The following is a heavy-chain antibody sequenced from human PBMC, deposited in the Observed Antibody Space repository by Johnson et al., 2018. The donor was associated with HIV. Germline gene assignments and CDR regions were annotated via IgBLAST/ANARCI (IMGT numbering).Heavy chain of an antibody. Sequence: VQLVESGGGVVQPGGSLRLSCAASGFTFSRYWLTWVRQAPGKGLEWVANIKQDGSEKYYVDSVKGRFTISRDNSKNTLYLQMNSLRAQDTAVYYCARDLYYPPSRKPFSSGWYNDAFDIWGQGTMVTVSS. CDR3: ARDLYYPPSRKPFSSGWYNDAFDI. CDR2: IKQDGSEK. J-gene: IGHJ3*02. CDR1: GFTFSRYW. D-gene: IGHD6-19*01. V-gene: IGHV3-7*01.